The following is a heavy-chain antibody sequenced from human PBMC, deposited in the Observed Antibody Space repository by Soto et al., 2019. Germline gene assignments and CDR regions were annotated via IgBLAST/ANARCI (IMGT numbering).Heavy chain of an antibody. CDR1: GYTFTGYY. J-gene: IGHJ4*02. CDR3: AGSYPGWPVDIVATIMGQTSSYYFDY. CDR2: INPNSGGT. Sequence: GASVKVSCKASGYTFTGYYMHWVRQAPGQGLEWMGWINPNSGGTNYAQKFQGWVTMTRDTSISTAYMELSRLRSDDTAVYYCAGSYPGWPVDIVATIMGQTSSYYFDYWGQGTLVTVSS. D-gene: IGHD5-12*01. V-gene: IGHV1-2*04.